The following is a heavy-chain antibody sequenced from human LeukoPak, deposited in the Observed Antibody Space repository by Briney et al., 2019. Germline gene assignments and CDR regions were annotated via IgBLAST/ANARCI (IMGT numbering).Heavy chain of an antibody. D-gene: IGHD5-18*01. V-gene: IGHV4-34*01. J-gene: IGHJ4*02. CDR1: GGSFSGYY. Sequence: PLGTLSLTCAVYGGSFSGYYWSWIRQPPGKGLEWIGEINHSGSTNYNPSLKSRVTISVDTSKNQFSLKLSSVTAADTAVYYCASLQLWSHYWGQGTLVTVSS. CDR2: INHSGST. CDR3: ASLQLWSHY.